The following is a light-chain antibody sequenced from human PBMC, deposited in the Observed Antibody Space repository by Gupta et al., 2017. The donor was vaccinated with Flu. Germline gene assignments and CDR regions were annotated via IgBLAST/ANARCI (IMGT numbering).Light chain of an antibody. CDR1: RSLVYTDGNTY. V-gene: IGKV2-30*01. CDR3: MQGTHWPPIT. J-gene: IGKJ3*01. Sequence: EVVLTQSPLSLSVTLGQPASISCRSSRSLVYTDGNTYLNWFHQRPGQPPRRLIFKASNRDAGVPDRISGSGSGTDFTLKISRVEAEDVGVYYCMQGTHWPPITFGPGTKVEIK. CDR2: KAS.